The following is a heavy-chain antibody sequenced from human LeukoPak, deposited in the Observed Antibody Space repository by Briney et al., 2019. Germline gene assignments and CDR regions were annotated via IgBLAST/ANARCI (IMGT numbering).Heavy chain of an antibody. J-gene: IGHJ4*02. CDR3: ARDYGVTTGDFDY. V-gene: IGHV3-30*03. CDR2: ISYDGSNK. CDR1: GFTFSSYW. Sequence: GGSLRLSCAASGFTFSSYWMSWVRQAPGKGLEWVAVISYDGSNKSYADSVKGPFTISRDNSKNTLYLQMNSLRTEDTAVYYCARDYGVTTGDFDYWGQGTLVTVSS. D-gene: IGHD4-17*01.